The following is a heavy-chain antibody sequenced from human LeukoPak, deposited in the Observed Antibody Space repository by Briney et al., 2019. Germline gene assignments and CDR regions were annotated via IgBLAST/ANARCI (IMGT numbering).Heavy chain of an antibody. Sequence: TGGSLRLSCAASGFTFSSYAMSWVRQAPGKGLEWVSAISGSGGSTYYADSVKGRFTISRDNSKNTLYLQMNSLRAEDTAVYYCARDRIGSGYHAGDVFDIWGQGAMVTVSS. J-gene: IGHJ3*02. CDR3: ARDRIGSGYHAGDVFDI. V-gene: IGHV3-23*01. D-gene: IGHD5-12*01. CDR2: ISGSGGST. CDR1: GFTFSSYA.